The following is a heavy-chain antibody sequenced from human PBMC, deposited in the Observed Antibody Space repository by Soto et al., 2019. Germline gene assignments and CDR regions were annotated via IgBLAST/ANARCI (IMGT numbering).Heavy chain of an antibody. Sequence: ASVKVSCKVSGYTFTSYDINWVRQATGQGLEWMGWMNPNSGNTGYAQKFQGRVTMTRNTSISTAYMELSSLRSEDTAVYYCARGRATNNYYYYYGMDVWGQGTTVTVSS. CDR2: MNPNSGNT. V-gene: IGHV1-8*01. CDR1: GYTFTSYD. D-gene: IGHD5-12*01. J-gene: IGHJ6*02. CDR3: ARGRATNNYYYYYGMDV.